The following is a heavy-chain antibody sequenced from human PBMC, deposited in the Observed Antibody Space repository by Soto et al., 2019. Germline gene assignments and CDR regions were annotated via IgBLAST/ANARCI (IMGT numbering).Heavy chain of an antibody. CDR3: ARGASGRFYVDY. V-gene: IGHV3-74*01. CDR1: GFTFSSYC. D-gene: IGHD3-10*01. J-gene: IGHJ4*02. Sequence: EVQLVESVGGLVQPGGSLRLSCEASGFTFSSYCMHWFRHAPGKGLVWISRIKGDASSVNYAASVKGRFTISRDNAKNTLYLQMNRLSAEDTALYYCARGASGRFYVDYWGQGTLVTVSS. CDR2: IKGDASSV.